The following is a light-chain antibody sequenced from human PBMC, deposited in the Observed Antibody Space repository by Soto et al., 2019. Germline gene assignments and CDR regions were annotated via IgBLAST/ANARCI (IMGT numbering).Light chain of an antibody. Sequence: IWLTQSPRTLSFYRGKRVTLYLHAFQSVSSNYLAWYQQKPGQAPKVLIYRASSRATGIPDRFSGSGSGTDFTLTISRLEPEDFAVYYCQQRTDRPPWTFGQGTEVDIK. V-gene: IGKV3D-20*02. J-gene: IGKJ1*01. CDR3: QQRTDRPPWT. CDR1: QSVSSNY. CDR2: RAS.